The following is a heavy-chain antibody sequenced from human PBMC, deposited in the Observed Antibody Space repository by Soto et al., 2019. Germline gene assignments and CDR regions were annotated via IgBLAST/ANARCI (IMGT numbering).Heavy chain of an antibody. CDR1: GAYISSYC. V-gene: IGHV4-59*01. D-gene: IGHD3-22*01. Sequence: SETLSLTCTVAGAYISSYCWSWIRQPTGKGLEWIGNIFYSGSTNYNTSLKSRVSISTDTSKNQFSLQLSSVTAADTAVYYCGRDHYDPSGYYPSDPFDIWGQGTMVTVSS. CDR2: IFYSGST. CDR3: GRDHYDPSGYYPSDPFDI. J-gene: IGHJ3*02.